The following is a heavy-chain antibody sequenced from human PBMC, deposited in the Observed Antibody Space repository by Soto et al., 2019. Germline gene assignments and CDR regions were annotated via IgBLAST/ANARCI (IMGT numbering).Heavy chain of an antibody. CDR2: IGHTGAT. V-gene: IGHV4-34*01. J-gene: IGHJ4*02. CDR3: ARETYHYDSAAHKKTLLFDS. D-gene: IGHD3-22*01. Sequence: SKTKSVMCHAYGYSFGCHSRVWLRNFPENGLEWIGEIGHTGATNYKASLQSRVIISLDTSKNQFSLRLSSVTAADTAVYFCARETYHYDSAAHKKTLLFDSWCQGTLVTVS. CDR1: GYSFGCHS.